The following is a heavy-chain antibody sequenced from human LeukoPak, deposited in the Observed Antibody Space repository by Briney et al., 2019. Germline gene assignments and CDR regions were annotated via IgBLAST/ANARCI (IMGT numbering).Heavy chain of an antibody. CDR1: GYTFTGYY. V-gene: IGHV1-2*02. J-gene: IGHJ5*02. CDR2: INPNSGGT. Sequence: GASVKVSCKASGYTFTGYYMHWVRQAPGQGLEWMGWINPNSGGTNYAQKFQGRVTMTRDTSISTAYMELSRLRSDDTAVYYCARVAPYYVGNSDNGFDPWGKGTLVTVSS. CDR3: ARVAPYYVGNSDNGFDP. D-gene: IGHD4-23*01.